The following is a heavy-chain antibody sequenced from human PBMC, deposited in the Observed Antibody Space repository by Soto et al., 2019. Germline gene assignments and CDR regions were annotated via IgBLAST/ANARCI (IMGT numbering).Heavy chain of an antibody. CDR3: ARGVAVAAPSFDY. V-gene: IGHV1-69*06. CDR1: GGTFSSDA. CDR2: IIPIFGTA. J-gene: IGHJ4*02. D-gene: IGHD6-19*01. Sequence: GASVKVSCKASGGTFSSDAISWVRQAPGQGLEWMGGIIPIFGTANYAQKFQGRVTITADKSTSTAYMELSSLRSEDTAVYYCARGVAVAAPSFDYWGQGTLVTVSS.